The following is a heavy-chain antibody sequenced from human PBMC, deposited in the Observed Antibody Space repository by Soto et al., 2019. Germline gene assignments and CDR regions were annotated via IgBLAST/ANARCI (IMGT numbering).Heavy chain of an antibody. V-gene: IGHV4-4*02. CDR1: GGSINNSNW. D-gene: IGHD1-26*01. CDR2: IFHSGST. Sequence: QVQLQESGPGLVKPSGTLSLTCAVFGGSINNSNWWTWVRQPPGKGLDWIGEIFHSGSTNYNSSLMGRVTISVDKANNQFSLKLSSVTAADTAVYYCAHRPIVGAAIWGQGTLVTVSS. J-gene: IGHJ4*02. CDR3: AHRPIVGAAI.